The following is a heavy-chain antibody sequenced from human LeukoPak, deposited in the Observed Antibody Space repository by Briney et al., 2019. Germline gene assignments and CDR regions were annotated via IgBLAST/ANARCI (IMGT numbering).Heavy chain of an antibody. D-gene: IGHD3-16*01. V-gene: IGHV3-53*01. CDR1: GFTVSSNY. CDR2: IYSGGST. CDR3: ARVSDYEFDY. Sequence: GGSLRLSCAASGFTVSSNYMSWVRQAPGKGLEWASVIYSGGSTYYADSVKGRFTISRDNSKNTLYLQMNSLRAEDTAVYYCARVSDYEFDYWGQGTLVTVSS. J-gene: IGHJ4*02.